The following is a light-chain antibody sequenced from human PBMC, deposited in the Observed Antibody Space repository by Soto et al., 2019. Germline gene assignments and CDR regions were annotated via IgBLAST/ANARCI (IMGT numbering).Light chain of an antibody. CDR2: EVS. CDR3: YSYTSSSTYV. CDR1: GSDIGSYNF. J-gene: IGLJ1*01. V-gene: IGLV2-14*01. Sequence: QSVLTQPASVSGSPGQLITISCTGTGSDIGSYNFVSWYQHHPGKAPKLMIYEVSNRPSGVSDRFSGSKSDNTASLSISGLQAEDEADYYCYSYTSSSTYVFGTGTKLTVL.